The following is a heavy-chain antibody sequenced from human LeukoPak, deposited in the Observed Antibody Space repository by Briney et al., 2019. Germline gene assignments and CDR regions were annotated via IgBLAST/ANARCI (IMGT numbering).Heavy chain of an antibody. D-gene: IGHD4-17*01. J-gene: IGHJ6*03. CDR1: GGSISSYY. CDR3: ARARDYDPPAFYYYYMDV. CDR2: IYYSGST. V-gene: IGHV4-59*01. Sequence: PSETLSLTCTVSGGSISSYYWSWIRQPPGNGLGWIGYIYYSGSTNYNPPLKSRVTISVDTSKNQFSLKLSSVTAADTAVYYCARARDYDPPAFYYYYMDVWGKGTTVTVSS.